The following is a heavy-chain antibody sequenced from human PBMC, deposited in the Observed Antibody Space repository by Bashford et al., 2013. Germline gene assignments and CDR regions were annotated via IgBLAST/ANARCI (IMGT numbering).Heavy chain of an antibody. Sequence: SSETLSLTCTVSGGSISSGGYYWSWIRQHPGKGLEWIGYIYYSGSTYYNPSLKSRVTISVDTSKNQFSLKLSSVTAADTAVYYCARGDWNYGDLDYWGQGTLVTVSS. D-gene: IGHD1-7*01. J-gene: IGHJ4*02. CDR1: GGSISSGGYY. V-gene: IGHV4-31*03. CDR2: IYYSGST. CDR3: ARGDWNYGDLDY.